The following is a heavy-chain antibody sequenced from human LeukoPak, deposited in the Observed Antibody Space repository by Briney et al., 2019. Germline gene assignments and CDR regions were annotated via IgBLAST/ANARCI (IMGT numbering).Heavy chain of an antibody. CDR2: IYYSGST. CDR3: ARHESYRGYFDY. CDR1: GGSFSTYY. D-gene: IGHD1-26*01. V-gene: IGHV4-59*08. Sequence: SETLSLTCTVSGGSFSTYYWSWIRQPPGKGLEWIGYIYYSGSTNYNPSLKSRVTISVDTSTNQYSLKLSSVTAADTAVYYCARHESYRGYFDYWGQGTLVTVSS. J-gene: IGHJ4*02.